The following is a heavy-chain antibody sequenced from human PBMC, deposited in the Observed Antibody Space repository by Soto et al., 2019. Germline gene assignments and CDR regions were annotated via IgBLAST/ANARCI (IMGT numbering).Heavy chain of an antibody. Sequence: PGGSLRLSCAASGFTFSSYAMSWVRQAPGKGLEWVSAISGSGGSTYYADSVKGRFTISRDNSKNTLYLQMNSLRAEDTAVYYCAKSTDFWSGYSAHNWFDPWGQGTLVTVSS. CDR2: ISGSGGST. D-gene: IGHD3-3*01. CDR3: AKSTDFWSGYSAHNWFDP. CDR1: GFTFSSYA. V-gene: IGHV3-23*01. J-gene: IGHJ5*02.